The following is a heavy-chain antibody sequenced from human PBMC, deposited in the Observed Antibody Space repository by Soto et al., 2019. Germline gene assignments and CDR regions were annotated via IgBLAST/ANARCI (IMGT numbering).Heavy chain of an antibody. CDR3: ARGGGSSRLNY. J-gene: IGHJ4*02. CDR1: GYTFTSYD. Sequence: ASVKVSCKASGYTFTSYDINWVRQATGQGLEWMGWMNPNSGNTGYAQKFQGGVTMTRNTSISTAYMELSSLRSEDPAGDYCARGGGSSRLNYWGGGPLLPVPS. V-gene: IGHV1-8*01. CDR2: MNPNSGNT. D-gene: IGHD3-16*01.